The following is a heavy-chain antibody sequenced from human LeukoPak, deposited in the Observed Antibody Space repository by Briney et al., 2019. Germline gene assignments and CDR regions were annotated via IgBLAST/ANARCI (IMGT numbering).Heavy chain of an antibody. D-gene: IGHD1-7*01. J-gene: IGHJ4*02. Sequence: ASEKVSCKASGYTFTTYGISWVRQAPGQGLEWMGWISAYNGQTNYAEKFQGRVTMTTDTSTKTAYMELRSLGSDDTAVYYCAGVAGYYWNSDSFDYWGQGTQVTVSS. V-gene: IGHV1-18*01. CDR1: GYTFTTYG. CDR2: ISAYNGQT. CDR3: AGVAGYYWNSDSFDY.